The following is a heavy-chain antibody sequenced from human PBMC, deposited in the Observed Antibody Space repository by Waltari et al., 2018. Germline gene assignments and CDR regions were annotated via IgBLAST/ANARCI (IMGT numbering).Heavy chain of an antibody. J-gene: IGHJ4*02. CDR3: ARDGRPPSGSFDY. Sequence: EVQLVESGGGLVQPGRSLRLSCAASGFTFDDYAMHWVRQAPGKGLEWVSGMSGNRCSIGYADSVKGRFTISRDNAKNSLYLQMNSLRAEDTAVYYCARDGRPPSGSFDYWGQGTLVTVSS. CDR2: MSGNRCSI. CDR1: GFTFDDYA. V-gene: IGHV3-9*01. D-gene: IGHD1-26*01.